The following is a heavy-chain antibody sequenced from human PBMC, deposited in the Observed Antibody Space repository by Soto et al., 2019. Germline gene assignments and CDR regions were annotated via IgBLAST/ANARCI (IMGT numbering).Heavy chain of an antibody. J-gene: IGHJ6*02. CDR1: GFTFSSSS. CDR2: MSSSGGTI. V-gene: IGHV3-48*02. Sequence: EVQLVESGGGLAQPGGSLRLSCAASGFTFSSSSMNWVRQAPGKGLEWVSYMSSSGGTIYYADSVKGRFTISRDNAKNSLYLQVNSLRDEDTAVYYCARARRDYYNHVMDVWGQGTTVSVSS. CDR3: ARARRDYYNHVMDV.